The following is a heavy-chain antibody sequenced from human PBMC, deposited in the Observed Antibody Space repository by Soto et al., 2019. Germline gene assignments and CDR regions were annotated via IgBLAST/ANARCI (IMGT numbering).Heavy chain of an antibody. Sequence: QVQLVESGGGVVQPGRSLRLSCAASGFTFSSYGMHWVRQAPGKGLEWVAVISYDGSNKYYADSVKGRFPISRDNYRNPLSTQKNSLRTEDTVVYYGAKDLDSDTYGVVDNGGQGTLVTFSS. J-gene: IGHJ4*02. CDR2: ISYDGSNK. V-gene: IGHV3-30*18. CDR1: GFTFSSYG. CDR3: AKDLDSDTYGVVDN. D-gene: IGHD2-8*01.